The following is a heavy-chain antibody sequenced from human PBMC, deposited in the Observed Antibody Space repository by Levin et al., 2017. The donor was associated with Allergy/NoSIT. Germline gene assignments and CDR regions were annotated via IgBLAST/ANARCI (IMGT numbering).Heavy chain of an antibody. J-gene: IGHJ6*03. Sequence: VASVKVSCKASGGDFNNYGINWVRQAPGQGLEWMGGLIPTVSSATYAQKFQGRVTITADKSTNTAYMELSRLRFDDTAVYYCVRGNCSSTTCTPYYFYYYMDVWGKGPRSPSP. CDR1: GGDFNNYG. CDR3: VRGNCSSTTCTPYYFYYYMDV. V-gene: IGHV1-69*06. CDR2: LIPTVSSA. D-gene: IGHD2-2*01.